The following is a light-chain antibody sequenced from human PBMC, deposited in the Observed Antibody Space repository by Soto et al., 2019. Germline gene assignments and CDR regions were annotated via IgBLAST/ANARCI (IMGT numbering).Light chain of an antibody. V-gene: IGKV3-20*01. CDR2: GAS. CDR3: QQYGSSAYT. J-gene: IGKJ2*01. CDR1: QSVSSNY. Sequence: EIVLTQSPGTLSLSPGERATLSCRASQSVSSNYLAWYQQKLGQAPRLLIYGASSRATGIPDRFSGSGSGTDFTLTISRLEPEDFAVYYCQQYGSSAYTFGQGTKLAIK.